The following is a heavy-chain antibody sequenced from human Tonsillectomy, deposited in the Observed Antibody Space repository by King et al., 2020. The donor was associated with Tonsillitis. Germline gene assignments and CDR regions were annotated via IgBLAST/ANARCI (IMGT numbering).Heavy chain of an antibody. D-gene: IGHD5-12*01. V-gene: IGHV3-23*04. CDR3: AKHKVATMPRDAFDF. CDR2: ISASGGST. CDR1: GFTFSSYA. J-gene: IGHJ3*01. Sequence: VQLVESGGGLAQPGGSLRLSCAASGFTFSSYAMSWVRQAPGKGLEWVSGISASGGSTYSADSVKGRFTISRDNSKNTLYLQMNSLRAEDTAVYYCAKHKVATMPRDAFDFWGQGTMLTVSS.